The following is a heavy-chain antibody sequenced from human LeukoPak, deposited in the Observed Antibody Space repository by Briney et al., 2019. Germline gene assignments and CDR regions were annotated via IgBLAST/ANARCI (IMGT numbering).Heavy chain of an antibody. CDR3: ARSSAPGIAVSPFDF. CDR2: IYPGDSDT. CDR1: GYRCTDYW. J-gene: IGHJ4*02. D-gene: IGHD6-19*01. V-gene: IGHV5-51*01. Sequence: GESLKISCKGFGYRCTDYWIGWVRQVPGKGLEWMGIIYPGDSDTRYSPSLQGQVTISADKSISTAYLQWSSLKASDTAIFYCARSSAPGIAVSPFDFWGQGTLVTVSS.